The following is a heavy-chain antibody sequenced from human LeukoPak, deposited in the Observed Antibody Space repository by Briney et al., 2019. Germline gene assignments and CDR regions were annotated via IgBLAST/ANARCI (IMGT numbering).Heavy chain of an antibody. D-gene: IGHD3-3*01. CDR1: GGSISSGDYY. CDR2: IYYSGST. CDR3: ARTRYSSSYHAFDN. V-gene: IGHV4-30-4*01. J-gene: IGHJ4*02. Sequence: PSQTLSLTCTVSGGSISSGDYYWSWIRQPPGTALEWIGYIYYSGSTYYNPSLKSRVTISVDTSKNQFSLKLSSVTAADTAVYYCARTRYSSSYHAFDNWGQGTLVTVSS.